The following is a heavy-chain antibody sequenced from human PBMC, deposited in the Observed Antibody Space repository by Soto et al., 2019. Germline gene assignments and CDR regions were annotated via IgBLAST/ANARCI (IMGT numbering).Heavy chain of an antibody. CDR3: AREKQQLVRGGWYFDL. Sequence: ASVKVSCKASGYTFTSYDINWVRQATGQGLEWMGWISAYNGNTNYAQKLQGRVTMTTDTSTSTAYMELRSLRSDDTAVYYCAREKQQLVRGGWYFDLWGRGTLVTVSS. V-gene: IGHV1-18*01. J-gene: IGHJ2*01. CDR2: ISAYNGNT. CDR1: GYTFTSYD. D-gene: IGHD6-13*01.